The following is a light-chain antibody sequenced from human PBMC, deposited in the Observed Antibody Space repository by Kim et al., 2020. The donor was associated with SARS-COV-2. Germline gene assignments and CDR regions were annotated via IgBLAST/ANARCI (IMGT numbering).Light chain of an antibody. Sequence: EIVMTQSPATLSVSPGERATLSCRASQSVSSNLAWYQQKPGQAPRLLIYGASTRATGIPARFSGSGSGTEFTLTISSLQSEDFAVYYCQQYNNWPPGFGGGTKLEI. CDR1: QSVSSN. CDR2: GAS. V-gene: IGKV3-15*01. J-gene: IGKJ4*01. CDR3: QQYNNWPPG.